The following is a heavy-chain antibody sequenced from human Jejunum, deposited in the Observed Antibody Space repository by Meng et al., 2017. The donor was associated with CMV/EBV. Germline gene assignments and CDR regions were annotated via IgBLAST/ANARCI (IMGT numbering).Heavy chain of an antibody. D-gene: IGHD2-2*01. J-gene: IGHJ4*02. CDR1: FSDYA. Sequence: FSDYAMSWVRRAPGRGLKWVSTIRGNGDKTYYADSVKGRCTISRDNSKNTLFLQINALRVEDTAVYYCAKNFEDFLVVPSGNFDFWGQGTLVTVSS. CDR3: AKNFEDFLVVPSGNFDF. V-gene: IGHV3-23*01. CDR2: IRGNGDKT.